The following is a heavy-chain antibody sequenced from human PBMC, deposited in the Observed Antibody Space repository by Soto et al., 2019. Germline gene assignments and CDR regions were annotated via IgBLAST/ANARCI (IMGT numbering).Heavy chain of an antibody. Sequence: QVQLQESGPGLVRPSETLSLTCTVSGGSINSHDWSWVRQPPGKGLEWIGYLYYTGSTNYNASLKSQVTMSLATSKNQFSLMLTSVTAADTAVYYCARVGATVTSQALGFDHWGQGILVTVSS. V-gene: IGHV4-59*11. J-gene: IGHJ4*02. D-gene: IGHD4-17*01. CDR3: ARVGATVTSQALGFDH. CDR1: GGSINSHD. CDR2: LYYTGST.